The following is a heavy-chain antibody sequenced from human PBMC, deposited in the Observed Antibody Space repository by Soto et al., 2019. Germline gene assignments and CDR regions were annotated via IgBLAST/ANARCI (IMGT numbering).Heavy chain of an antibody. V-gene: IGHV4-4*02. J-gene: IGHJ4*02. CDR1: GGSISSSNW. Sequence: RSLTCAVSGGSISSSNWWSWVRQPPGKGLEWIGEIYHSGSTNYNPSLKSRVTISVDKSKNQFSLKLSSVTAADTAVYYCARGLGYSSSSWFDYWGQGTLVTVSS. CDR3: ARGLGYSSSSWFDY. D-gene: IGHD6-6*01. CDR2: IYHSGST.